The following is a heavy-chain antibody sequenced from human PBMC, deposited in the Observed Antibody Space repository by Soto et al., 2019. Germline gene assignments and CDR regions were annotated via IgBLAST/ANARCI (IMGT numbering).Heavy chain of an antibody. CDR1: GGSISSFY. Sequence: SETLSLTCTVSGGSISSFYWSWIRQPAGKGLEWIGCTYSGGRNNYNPSLKSRVTMSVDTSKNQFSLRLSSVTAADTAMYYCARGSSRWDYWGQGTLVTVSS. CDR3: ARGSSRWDY. D-gene: IGHD6-13*01. J-gene: IGHJ4*02. V-gene: IGHV4-4*07. CDR2: TYSGGRN.